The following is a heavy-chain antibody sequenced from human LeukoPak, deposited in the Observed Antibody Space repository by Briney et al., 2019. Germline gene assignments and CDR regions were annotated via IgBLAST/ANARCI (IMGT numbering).Heavy chain of an antibody. J-gene: IGHJ3*01. Sequence: GGSLRLSCAASGFTFSSYGMHWVRQAPGKGLEWVAVISYDGSNKYYADSVKGRFTISRDNAENSLYLQMNSLRAEDTAVYYCARAKTYSGSYYDAFDLWGQGTMVTASS. V-gene: IGHV3-30*03. CDR2: ISYDGSNK. CDR3: ARAKTYSGSYYDAFDL. D-gene: IGHD1-26*01. CDR1: GFTFSSYG.